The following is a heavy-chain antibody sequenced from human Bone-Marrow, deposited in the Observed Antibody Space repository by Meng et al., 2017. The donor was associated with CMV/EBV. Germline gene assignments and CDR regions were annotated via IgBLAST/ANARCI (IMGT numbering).Heavy chain of an antibody. V-gene: IGHV1-18*01. CDR1: GYTFTSYG. Sequence: ASVKVSCKPSGYTFTSYGIIWVRQAPGQGLEWMGWINPYNGNTAYAQKMQDRVNMTTDTSTNTVYMELRCLRSDDTAIFYWARGSPRGFGELFVPVYWGQGTLVTVSS. D-gene: IGHD3-10*01. J-gene: IGHJ4*02. CDR2: INPYNGNT. CDR3: ARGSPRGFGELFVPVY.